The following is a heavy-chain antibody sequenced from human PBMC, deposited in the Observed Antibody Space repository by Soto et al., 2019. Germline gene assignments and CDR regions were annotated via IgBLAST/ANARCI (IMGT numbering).Heavy chain of an antibody. D-gene: IGHD1-1*01. V-gene: IGHV1-8*01. CDR3: VRMASSGTLNWFDP. Sequence: ASVKVSCKASESTFMNYGISWVRQATGQGLEWMGWMNPNSGNTGYALTFQGRVSMTRNTSIYTVYLELSSLASDDTAVYYCVRMASSGTLNWFDPWGQGTLVTVSS. J-gene: IGHJ5*02. CDR1: ESTFMNYG. CDR2: MNPNSGNT.